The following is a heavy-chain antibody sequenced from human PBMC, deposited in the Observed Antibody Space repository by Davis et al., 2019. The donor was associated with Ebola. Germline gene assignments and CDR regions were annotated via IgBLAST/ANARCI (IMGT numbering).Heavy chain of an antibody. J-gene: IGHJ4*02. CDR3: ARGGWHGIAVAGPPDY. D-gene: IGHD6-19*01. CDR2: INAGNGNT. V-gene: IGHV1-3*01. CDR1: GYTFTSYA. Sequence: ASVKVSCKASGYTFTSYAMHWVRQAPGQRLEWMGWINAGNGNTKYSQKFQGRVTITRDTSTSTVYMELSSLRSEDTAVYYCARGGWHGIAVAGPPDYWGQGTLVTVSS.